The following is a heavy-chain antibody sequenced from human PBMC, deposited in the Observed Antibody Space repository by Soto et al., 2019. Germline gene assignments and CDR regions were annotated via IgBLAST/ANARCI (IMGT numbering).Heavy chain of an antibody. CDR3: AWAYCGGDCYTNWFDP. J-gene: IGHJ5*02. V-gene: IGHV1-18*04. Sequence: GASVKVSCKASGYTFTSYGISWVRQAPGQGLEWMGWISAYNGNTSYAQKLQGRVTMTTDTSTSTAYMELRSLRSDDTAVYYCAWAYCGGDCYTNWFDPWGQGTLVTVSS. CDR1: GYTFTSYG. CDR2: ISAYNGNT. D-gene: IGHD2-21*02.